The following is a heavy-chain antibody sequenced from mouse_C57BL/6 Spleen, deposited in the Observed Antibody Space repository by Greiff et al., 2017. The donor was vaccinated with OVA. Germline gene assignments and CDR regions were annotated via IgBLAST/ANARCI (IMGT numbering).Heavy chain of an antibody. V-gene: IGHV3-6*01. CDR1: GYSITSGYY. D-gene: IGHD3-1*01. Sequence: VQLQQSGPGLVKPSQSLSLTCSVTGYSITSGYYWNWIRQFPGNKLEWMGYISYDGSNNYNPSLKNRISITRDTSKNQFFLKLNSVTTEDTATYYCARGALYWYFDVWGTGTTVTVSS. CDR2: ISYDGSN. CDR3: ARGALYWYFDV. J-gene: IGHJ1*03.